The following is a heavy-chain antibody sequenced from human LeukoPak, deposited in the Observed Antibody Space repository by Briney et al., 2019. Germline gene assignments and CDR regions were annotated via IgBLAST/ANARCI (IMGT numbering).Heavy chain of an antibody. CDR2: ISGSGGST. J-gene: IGHJ4*02. V-gene: IGHV3-23*01. CDR3: AKDRTRGYSYGYDDY. Sequence: GGSLRLSCAASGFTFSSYWMSWVRQAPGKGLEWVSAISGSGGSTYYADSVKGRFTISRDNSKNTLYLQMNSLRAEDTAVYYCAKDRTRGYSYGYDDYWGQGTLVTVSS. CDR1: GFTFSSYW. D-gene: IGHD5-18*01.